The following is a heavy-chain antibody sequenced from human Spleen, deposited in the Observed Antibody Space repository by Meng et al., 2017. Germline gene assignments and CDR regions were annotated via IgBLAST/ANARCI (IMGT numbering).Heavy chain of an antibody. Sequence: QVQLVHSGAEVKEPGASVKVSCKASGYTFTDHYVHWVRQAPGQGLEWMGWFNPNSGGTNYAQNFEGRVTMTRDSSISTAYMELSGLRSDDTAMYYCARDEDISAAGKLFGDYWGQGTLVTVSS. CDR3: ARDEDISAAGKLFGDY. CDR2: FNPNSGGT. CDR1: GYTFTDHY. J-gene: IGHJ4*02. D-gene: IGHD6-13*01. V-gene: IGHV1-2*02.